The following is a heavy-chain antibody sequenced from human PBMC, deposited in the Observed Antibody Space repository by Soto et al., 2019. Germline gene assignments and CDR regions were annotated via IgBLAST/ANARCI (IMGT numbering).Heavy chain of an antibody. CDR3: ARTPDCTNGVCSAGFGY. Sequence: GGSLRLSCAASGFTFSDYYMSWIRQAPGKGLEWVSYISSSSSYTNYADSVKGRFTISRDNAKNSLYLQMNSLRAEDTAVYYCARTPDCTNGVCSAGFGYWGQGTLVTVS. CDR2: ISSSSSYT. CDR1: GFTFSDYY. D-gene: IGHD2-8*01. V-gene: IGHV3-11*06. J-gene: IGHJ4*02.